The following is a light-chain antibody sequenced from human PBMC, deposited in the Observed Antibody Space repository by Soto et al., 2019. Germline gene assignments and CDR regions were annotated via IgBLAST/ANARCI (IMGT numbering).Light chain of an antibody. CDR3: PKSYSSPLT. Sequence: DIQMTQSPSSLSASVGARVTITCRASQSISSYLNWYQQKPGQAPKLLIYAASSLQSGVPSRFSGSGYETDLTLTISSLQPEDFATDYCPKSYSSPLTFGGGTKVEIK. J-gene: IGKJ4*01. CDR2: AAS. CDR1: QSISSY. V-gene: IGKV1-39*01.